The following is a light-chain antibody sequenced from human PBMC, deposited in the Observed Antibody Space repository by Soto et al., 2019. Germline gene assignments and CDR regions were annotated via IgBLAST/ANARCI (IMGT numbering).Light chain of an antibody. V-gene: IGKV3-20*01. J-gene: IGKJ1*01. CDR1: QGVSSGY. CDR3: QQYVSSLWT. CDR2: GAS. Sequence: EIVLTQSPGNLSLSPGERATLSCRTTQGVSSGYLAWYQQKPGQAPRLLIYGASRRATGTPDRFSGSASGTDFTLTISRLEPEDFAVYYCQQYVSSLWTFGQGTKVEIK.